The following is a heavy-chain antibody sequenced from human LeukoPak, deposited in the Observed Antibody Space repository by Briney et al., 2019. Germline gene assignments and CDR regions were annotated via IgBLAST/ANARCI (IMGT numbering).Heavy chain of an antibody. CDR3: TKTGARYSAPSNFDS. CDR1: GFPFTTYA. Sequence: GGSLRLSCAASGFPFTTYAMSWVRQPPGKGLEWVSAISNSGDNTYYADSVKGRFTISRDNSKNTFFLQMNSLRAEDTAMYYCTKTGARYSAPSNFDSWGQGALVTVSS. D-gene: IGHD6-13*01. CDR2: ISNSGDNT. J-gene: IGHJ4*02. V-gene: IGHV3-23*01.